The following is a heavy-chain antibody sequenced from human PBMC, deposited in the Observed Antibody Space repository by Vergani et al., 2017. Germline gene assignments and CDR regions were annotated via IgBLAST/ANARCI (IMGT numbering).Heavy chain of an antibody. CDR1: GYIFSNFW. J-gene: IGHJ3*01. D-gene: IGHD3-16*01. CDR2: IYPGDSEV. V-gene: IGHV5-51*01. Sequence: EKQLVQSGSETNKPGESLQISCQAFGYIFSNFWIGWVRQRPGRGLEWMGIIYPGDSEVKSNPTFRGQVIFSVDTSVNTAYLQWRSLQASDTATDFCASGGQGSENGGALQLWGQGTNITVSS. CDR3: ASGGQGSENGGALQL.